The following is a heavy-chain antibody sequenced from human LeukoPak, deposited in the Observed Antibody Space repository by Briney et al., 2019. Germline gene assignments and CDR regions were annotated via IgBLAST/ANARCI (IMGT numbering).Heavy chain of an antibody. J-gene: IGHJ4*02. D-gene: IGHD3-22*01. CDR3: ARVTGYMIEDYFDY. CDR1: GESFSGYY. CDR2: INHSGST. Sequence: KPSETLSLTCAVYGESFSGYYWTWIRQPPGKGLEWIGEINHSGSTNYNPSLKSRVTISVETSKNQFSLKLSSVTAADTAVYYCARVTGYMIEDYFDYWGQGILVTVSS. V-gene: IGHV4-34*01.